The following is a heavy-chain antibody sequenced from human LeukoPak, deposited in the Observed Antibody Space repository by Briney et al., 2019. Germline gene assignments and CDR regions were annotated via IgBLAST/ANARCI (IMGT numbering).Heavy chain of an antibody. Sequence: GGSLRLSCAASGFTFSSFPMSWVRQAPGKGLQWVSGVTGRGGNTYYADSVEGRFTISRDNSKNTLSLQMDSLRAEDTAIYYCARDRAAFDSWGQGTLVTVSS. J-gene: IGHJ4*02. CDR1: GFTFSSFP. CDR3: ARDRAAFDS. CDR2: VTGRGGNT. D-gene: IGHD6-25*01. V-gene: IGHV3-23*01.